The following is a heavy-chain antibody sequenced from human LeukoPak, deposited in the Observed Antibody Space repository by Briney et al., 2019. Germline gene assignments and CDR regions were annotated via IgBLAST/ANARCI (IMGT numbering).Heavy chain of an antibody. D-gene: IGHD3-10*01. CDR3: AKEGSSWFDP. J-gene: IGHJ5*02. Sequence: PVGSLRLSCAASGFTSSSYGMHWVRQAPGKGLEWVAFIRYDGSNKYYADSVKGRFTISRDNSKNTLYLQMNSLRAEDTAVYYCAKEGSSWFDPWGQGTLVTVSS. V-gene: IGHV3-30*02. CDR1: GFTSSSYG. CDR2: IRYDGSNK.